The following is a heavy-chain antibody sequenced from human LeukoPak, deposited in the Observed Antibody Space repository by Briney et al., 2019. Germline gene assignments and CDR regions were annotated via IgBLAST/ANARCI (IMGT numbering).Heavy chain of an antibody. Sequence: GGSLRLSCAAPGFTFSNYCMSWVRQAPGKGLEWVANIKTDGSEKSYVDSVKGRFTISRDNAKNSLFLQMNSLRAEDTAIYFCARDWDGSGWSFDYWGQGTLVTVSS. V-gene: IGHV3-7*01. J-gene: IGHJ4*02. CDR3: ARDWDGSGWSFDY. D-gene: IGHD6-19*01. CDR2: IKTDGSEK. CDR1: GFTFSNYC.